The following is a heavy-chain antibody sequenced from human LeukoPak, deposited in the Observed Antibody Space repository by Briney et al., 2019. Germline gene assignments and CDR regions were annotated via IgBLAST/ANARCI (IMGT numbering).Heavy chain of an antibody. CDR2: MWYDGSDK. V-gene: IGHV3-33*01. J-gene: IGHJ3*02. D-gene: IGHD2-2*01. CDR3: ARDSCSSTSCPGHNAFDI. CDR1: RFTFSNYA. Sequence: GGSLRLSCAASRFTFSNYAMHWVRQAPGKGLEWVAIMWYDGSDKYNADSAKGRFTISRDNSENTLYLQVNSLRAEDTGLYYCARDSCSSTSCPGHNAFDIWGQGTMVTVSS.